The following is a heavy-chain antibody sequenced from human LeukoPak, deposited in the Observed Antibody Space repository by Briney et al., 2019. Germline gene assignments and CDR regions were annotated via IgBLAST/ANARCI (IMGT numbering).Heavy chain of an antibody. CDR3: ARHTGDSSGYYYDAFDI. CDR2: IYYSGST. CDR1: GGSISSSSYY. Sequence: SETLSLTCTVSGGSISSSSYYWGWIRQPPGKALEWIGSIYYSGSTYYNPSSPKSRVTISVDTSKYHFSLKLYSVTAADTALYYCARHTGDSSGYYYDAFDIWGQGKMVTVSS. D-gene: IGHD3-22*01. J-gene: IGHJ3*02. V-gene: IGHV4-39*01.